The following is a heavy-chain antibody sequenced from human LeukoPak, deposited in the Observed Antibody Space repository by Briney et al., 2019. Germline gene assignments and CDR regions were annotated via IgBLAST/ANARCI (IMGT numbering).Heavy chain of an antibody. V-gene: IGHV1-2*02. CDR3: ARSYYDSSGYYYELSDY. D-gene: IGHD3-22*01. Sequence: ASVKVSCKASGYTFTGYYMHWVRQAPGQGLEWMGWINPNSGGTNCAQKFQGRVTMTRDTSISTAYMELSRLRSDDTAVYYCARSYYDSSGYYYELSDYWGQGTLVTVSS. CDR2: INPNSGGT. CDR1: GYTFTGYY. J-gene: IGHJ4*02.